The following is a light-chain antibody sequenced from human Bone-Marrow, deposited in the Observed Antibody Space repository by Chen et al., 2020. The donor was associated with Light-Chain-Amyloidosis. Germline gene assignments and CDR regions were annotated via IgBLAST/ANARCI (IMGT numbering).Light chain of an antibody. J-gene: IGKJ2*01. CDR3: EQYDNWPQA. CDR1: QRVRAN. V-gene: IGKV3-15*01. Sequence: EVVMTQSPATLSVSPGESATHSCRDSQRVRANLAWYQEKSGQPPGLLIYGASLRATGISARISGSGYRADFTLTISSLKSEDFAVKYCEQYDNWPQAFGRGTKLEIK. CDR2: GAS.